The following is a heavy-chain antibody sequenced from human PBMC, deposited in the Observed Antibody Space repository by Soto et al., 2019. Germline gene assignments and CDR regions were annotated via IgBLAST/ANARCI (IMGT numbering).Heavy chain of an antibody. Sequence: QVQLMQSGAEVKKPGASVKVSCKASGDTCTDYYIHWVRQAPGQGLEWMGTVNPSGGHTTYAQHLLGRVTMTRDTSTSTLYMELTSLTSDDTAIYYCARGGHVVVVTADLDYWGQGTLVTVSS. J-gene: IGHJ4*02. V-gene: IGHV1-46*01. D-gene: IGHD2-21*02. CDR1: GDTCTDYY. CDR2: VNPSGGHT. CDR3: ARGGHVVVVTADLDY.